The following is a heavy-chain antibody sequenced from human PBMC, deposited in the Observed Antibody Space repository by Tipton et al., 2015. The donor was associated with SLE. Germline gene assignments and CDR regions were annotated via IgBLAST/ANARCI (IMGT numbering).Heavy chain of an antibody. Sequence: SGFTFSSYGMHWVRQAPGKGLEWVAFIRYDGSNKYYADSVKGRFTISRDNSKNTLYLQMNSLRAEDTAVYYCANDCSSTSCHDAFDIWGQGTMVTVSS. J-gene: IGHJ3*02. D-gene: IGHD2-2*01. CDR2: IRYDGSNK. V-gene: IGHV3-30*02. CDR3: ANDCSSTSCHDAFDI. CDR1: GFTFSSYG.